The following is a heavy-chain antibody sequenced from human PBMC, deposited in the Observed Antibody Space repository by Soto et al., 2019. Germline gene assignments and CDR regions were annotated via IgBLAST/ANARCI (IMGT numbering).Heavy chain of an antibody. Sequence: QVQLQESGPGLVKPSETLSLTCTVSGGSISSYYWSWIRQPPGKGLEWIGYIYYSGSTNYNPSLKSRFTISVDTSKNQFALKLSSVTAADTAVYYCARDNGYSYGYPLDHWGQGTLVTVSS. D-gene: IGHD5-18*01. V-gene: IGHV4-59*01. J-gene: IGHJ4*02. CDR3: ARDNGYSYGYPLDH. CDR1: GGSISSYY. CDR2: IYYSGST.